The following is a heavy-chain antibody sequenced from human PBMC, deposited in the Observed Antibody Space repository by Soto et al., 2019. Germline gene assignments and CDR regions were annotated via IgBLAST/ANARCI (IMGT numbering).Heavy chain of an antibody. CDR2: ISAYNGNT. CDR3: ARDRYYYYDSSGYIPDFDY. D-gene: IGHD3-22*01. CDR1: GYTFTSYG. Sequence: ASVKVSCKASGYTFTSYGISWVRQAPGQGLGWMGWISAYNGNTNYAQKLQGRVTMTTDTSTSTAYMELRSLRSDDTAVYYCARDRYYYYDSSGYIPDFDYWGQGTLVTVSS. J-gene: IGHJ4*02. V-gene: IGHV1-18*01.